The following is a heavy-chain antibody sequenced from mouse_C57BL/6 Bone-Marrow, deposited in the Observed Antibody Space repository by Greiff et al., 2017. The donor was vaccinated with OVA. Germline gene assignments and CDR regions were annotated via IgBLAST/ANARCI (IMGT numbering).Heavy chain of an antibody. CDR3: TGGGYYAWFAY. CDR1: GFTFSNYW. V-gene: IGHV6-3*01. D-gene: IGHD2-3*01. J-gene: IGHJ3*01. CDR2: IRLKSDNYAT. Sequence: EVKLLESGGGLVQPGGSMKLSCVASGFTFSNYWMNWVRQSPEKGLEWVAQIRLKSDNYATHYAESVKGRFTISRDDSKSSVYLQMNNLMAADTGIYYCTGGGYYAWFAYWGQGTLVTVSA.